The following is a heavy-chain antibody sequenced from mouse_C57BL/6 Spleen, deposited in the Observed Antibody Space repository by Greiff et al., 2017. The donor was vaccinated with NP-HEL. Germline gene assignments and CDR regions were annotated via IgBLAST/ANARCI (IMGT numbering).Heavy chain of an antibody. J-gene: IGHJ3*01. CDR2: INPNNGGT. CDR1: GYTFTDYN. V-gene: IGHV1-22*01. CDR3: ARDARRGGFGG. Sequence: EVQLQQSGPELVKPGASVKMSCKASGYTFTDYNMHWVKQSHGKSLEWIGYINPNNGGTSYNQKFKGKATLTVNKSSSTAYMELRSLTSEDSAVYDCARDARRGGFGGWGQGTLVTVSA.